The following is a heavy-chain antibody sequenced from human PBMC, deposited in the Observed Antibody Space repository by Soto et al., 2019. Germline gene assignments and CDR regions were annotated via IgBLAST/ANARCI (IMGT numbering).Heavy chain of an antibody. CDR1: GFTFSSYG. CDR3: ARDFPLLNSHFDY. CDR2: IWYDGSNK. Sequence: PGGSLRLSCAASGFTFSSYGMHWVRQAPGKGLEWVAVIWYDGSNKYYADSVKGRFTISRDNSKNTLYLQMNSLRAEDTAVYYCARDFPLLNSHFDYWGQGTLVTVSS. V-gene: IGHV3-33*01. J-gene: IGHJ4*02. D-gene: IGHD2-15*01.